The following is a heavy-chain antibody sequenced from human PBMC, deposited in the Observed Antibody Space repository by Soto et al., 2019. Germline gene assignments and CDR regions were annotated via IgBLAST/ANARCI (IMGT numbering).Heavy chain of an antibody. CDR1: GASISSGDYY. V-gene: IGHV4-30-4*01. Sequence: QVQLQESGPGLVKPSQTLSLTCTVSGASISSGDYYWSWIHQPPGKGLEWIGYIYYSGSTYYNPSLESRVNIPVDTSKNLFTMTLSYVTAAEMAVYDCARGSYYYDGSGYYHYWGQVTLVTVSS. J-gene: IGHJ4*02. CDR3: ARGSYYYDGSGYYHY. CDR2: IYYSGST. D-gene: IGHD3-22*01.